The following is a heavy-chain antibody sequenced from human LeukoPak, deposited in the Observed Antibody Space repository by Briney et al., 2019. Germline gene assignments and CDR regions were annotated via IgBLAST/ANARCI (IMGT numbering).Heavy chain of an antibody. CDR1: GGSISSYY. Sequence: SETLSLTCTVSGGSISSYYWSWIRQPPGKGLEWIGYIYYSGSTNYNPSLKSRVTISVDTSKNQFSLKLSSVTAADTAVYYCASDYGDSRHVYWGQGTLVTVSS. D-gene: IGHD4-17*01. CDR3: ASDYGDSRHVY. V-gene: IGHV4-59*08. CDR2: IYYSGST. J-gene: IGHJ4*02.